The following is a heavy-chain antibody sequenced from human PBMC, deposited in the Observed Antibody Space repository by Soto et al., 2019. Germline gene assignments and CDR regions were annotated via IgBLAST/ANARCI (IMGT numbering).Heavy chain of an antibody. D-gene: IGHD2-15*01. Sequence: QVQLVQSGPEVKKPGASVKISCRASGYRFTKCYIHWVRQAPGQGLEWLGVIDTRGGDTTYAQKFQDRVTMTRDLALSTAFLDLASLRSEDTAMYFCASHCSTRCSDWIDPWGQGTLVIVSS. J-gene: IGHJ5*02. CDR1: GYRFTKCY. CDR3: ASHCSTRCSDWIDP. V-gene: IGHV1-46*03. CDR2: IDTRGGDT.